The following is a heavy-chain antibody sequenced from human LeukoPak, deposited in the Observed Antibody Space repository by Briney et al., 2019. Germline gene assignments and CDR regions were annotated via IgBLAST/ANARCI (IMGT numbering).Heavy chain of an antibody. D-gene: IGHD6-13*01. Sequence: GGSLRLSCAASGFTFSSYSMNWVRQAPGKGLEWVSLISGDGGSTYYADSVKGRFTVSRDNSKNSLYLQMNSLRTEDTALYYCAKDLYSSMDSWGQGTLVTVSS. CDR2: ISGDGGST. V-gene: IGHV3-43*02. J-gene: IGHJ5*01. CDR1: GFTFSSYS. CDR3: AKDLYSSMDS.